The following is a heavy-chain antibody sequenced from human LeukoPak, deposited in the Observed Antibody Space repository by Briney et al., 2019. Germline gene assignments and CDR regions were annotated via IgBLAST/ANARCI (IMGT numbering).Heavy chain of an antibody. CDR3: ARETYNGRYYYFDY. CDR2: INPKSGGT. V-gene: IGHV1-2*06. D-gene: IGHD1-26*01. Sequence: ASVKVSCKASGYTFTGYHIHWVRQAPGQGLEWMGRINPKSGGTHHAQKFQGRVTMTRDTSISTAYMELSSLKSDDTAVYFCARETYNGRYYYFDYWGQGTLGTVSP. CDR1: GYTFTGYH. J-gene: IGHJ4*02.